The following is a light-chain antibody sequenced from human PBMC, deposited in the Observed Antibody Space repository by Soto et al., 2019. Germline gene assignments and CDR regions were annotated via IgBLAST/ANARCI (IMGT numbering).Light chain of an antibody. Sequence: DIQMTQSPSTLSASVGDRVTITCRASQSISSWLAWYQQKPGKAPKLLIYKASTLESGVTSRFSGSGSGTEFTLTIRSLQPDDFATYYCQQYNSYSGFTFGPGTKVDIK. CDR1: QSISSW. CDR2: KAS. J-gene: IGKJ3*01. V-gene: IGKV1-5*03. CDR3: QQYNSYSGFT.